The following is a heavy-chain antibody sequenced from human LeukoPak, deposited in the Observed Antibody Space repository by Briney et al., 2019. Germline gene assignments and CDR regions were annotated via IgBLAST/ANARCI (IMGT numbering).Heavy chain of an antibody. J-gene: IGHJ4*02. CDR3: ARESITGDRDFDY. CDR2: ISSGSRTI. V-gene: IGHV3-48*01. Sequence: GGSLRLSCAASGFTFSSYSMNWVRQAPGRGLEWVSYISSGSRTIFYGDSVRGRFTISRDNAKNSLYLLMNSLRADDTAVYYCARESITGDRDFDYWGQGTLITVSS. D-gene: IGHD7-27*01. CDR1: GFTFSSYS.